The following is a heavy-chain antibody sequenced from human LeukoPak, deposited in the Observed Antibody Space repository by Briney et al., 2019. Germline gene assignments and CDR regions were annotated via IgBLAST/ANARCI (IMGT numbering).Heavy chain of an antibody. V-gene: IGHV3-21*01. CDR3: ARKYDFWSAYSDY. J-gene: IGHJ4*02. CDR1: GFTFSSYS. CDR2: ISSGNTYI. D-gene: IGHD3-3*01. Sequence: PGGSLRLSCAASGFTFSSYSMNWVRQAPGKGLEWVSSISSGNTYIYYADSVKGRFTISRDNTKNSLYLQMNSLRAEDTAVYYYARKYDFWSAYSDYWGQGTLVTVSS.